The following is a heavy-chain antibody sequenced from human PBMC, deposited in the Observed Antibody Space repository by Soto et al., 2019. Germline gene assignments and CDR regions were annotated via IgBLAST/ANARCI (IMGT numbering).Heavy chain of an antibody. CDR3: AKETYSGPLDY. J-gene: IGHJ4*02. Sequence: QVQLVESVGGVVQPGRSLRLSCAASGFTFSSYGMHWVGQAPGKGLEWVAVISYDGSNKYYADSVKGRFTISRDNSKNTLYLQMNSLRAEDTAVYYCAKETYSGPLDYWGQGTLVTVSS. CDR2: ISYDGSNK. V-gene: IGHV3-30*18. D-gene: IGHD2-15*01. CDR1: GFTFSSYG.